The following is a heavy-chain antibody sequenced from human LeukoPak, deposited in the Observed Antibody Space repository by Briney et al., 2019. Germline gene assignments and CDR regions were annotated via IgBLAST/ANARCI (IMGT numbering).Heavy chain of an antibody. J-gene: IGHJ4*02. D-gene: IGHD1-1*01. CDR1: TGSVSSYY. CDR3: ARDSWNDVGY. CDR2: IYYSGST. V-gene: IGHV4-59*02. Sequence: TSETPSLTCTVSTGSVSSYYWSWIRQPPGKGLEWIGYIYYSGSTNYNPSLKSRVTISVDTSKNQFSLKLSSVTAADTAVYYCARDSWNDVGYWGQGTLVTVSS.